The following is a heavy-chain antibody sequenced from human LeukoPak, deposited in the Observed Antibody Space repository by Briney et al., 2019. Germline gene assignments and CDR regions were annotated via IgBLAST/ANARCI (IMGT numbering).Heavy chain of an antibody. D-gene: IGHD5-24*01. Sequence: PGGSLRLSCAASGFTFSSYGMSWVRQAPGKGLEWVSAISGSGGSTYYADSVKGRFTISRDNSKNTLYLQMNSLRAEDTAVYYCAKDPWGEMANDYWGQGTLVTVSS. CDR1: GFTFSSYG. J-gene: IGHJ4*02. V-gene: IGHV3-23*01. CDR2: ISGSGGST. CDR3: AKDPWGEMANDY.